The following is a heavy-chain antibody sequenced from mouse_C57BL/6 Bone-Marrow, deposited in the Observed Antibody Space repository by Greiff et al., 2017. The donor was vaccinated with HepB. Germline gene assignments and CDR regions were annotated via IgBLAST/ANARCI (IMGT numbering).Heavy chain of an antibody. CDR3: ARSEDVYYDYDARLYWDFEG. CDR1: GYTFTSYW. V-gene: IGHV1-52*01. D-gene: IGHD2-4*01. CDR2: IDPSDSDT. Sequence: QVQLQQPGAELVRPGSSVKLSCKASGYTFTSYWMHWVKQRPIQGLEWIGNIDPSDSDTHYNQKFKDKATLTVDKSSSTAYMQLSSLTAEVSAVYDCARSEDVYYDYDARLYWDFEGWGTGATVTDSS. J-gene: IGHJ1*03.